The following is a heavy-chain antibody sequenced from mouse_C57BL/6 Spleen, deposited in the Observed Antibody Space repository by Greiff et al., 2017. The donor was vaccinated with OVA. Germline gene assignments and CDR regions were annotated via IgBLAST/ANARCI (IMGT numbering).Heavy chain of an antibody. CDR3: ARKGKLLWYFDV. J-gene: IGHJ1*03. D-gene: IGHD2-1*01. CDR1: GYTFTSYW. V-gene: IGHV1-69*01. Sequence: VQLQQPGAELVMPGASVKLSCKASGYTFTSYWMHWVKQRPGQGLEWIGEIDPSDSYTNYNQKFKGKSTLTVDKSSSTAYMQLSSLTSEDSAVYYCARKGKLLWYFDVWGTGTTGTVSS. CDR2: IDPSDSYT.